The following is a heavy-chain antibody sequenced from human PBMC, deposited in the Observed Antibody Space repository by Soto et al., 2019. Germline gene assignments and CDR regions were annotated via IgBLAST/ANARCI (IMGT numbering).Heavy chain of an antibody. CDR1: GYTFTSYD. CDR3: ARAGIGLGYCSGGSCYFDAFDI. Sequence: SVKVSCKASGYTFTSYDINWERQATGQGLEWMGWMNPNSGNTGYAQKFQGRVTMTRNTSISTAYMELSSLRSEDTAVYYCARAGIGLGYCSGGSCYFDAFDIWGQGTMVTVSS. CDR2: MNPNSGNT. D-gene: IGHD2-15*01. J-gene: IGHJ3*02. V-gene: IGHV1-8*01.